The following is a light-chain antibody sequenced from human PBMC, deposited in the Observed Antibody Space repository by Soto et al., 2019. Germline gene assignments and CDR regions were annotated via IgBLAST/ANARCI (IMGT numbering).Light chain of an antibody. V-gene: IGLV2-14*01. CDR2: DVS. CDR3: SSYTSSSNVYV. J-gene: IGLJ1*01. CDR1: SGAVGGYNY. Sequence: QSLLTQPASVSGSPGQSITLSCTGTSGAVGGYNYVSWYQQHPGKAPKLMIYDVSNRPSGVSNRFSGSKSGNTASLTISGLQAEDEADYYCSSYTSSSNVYVFGNGTKVTVL.